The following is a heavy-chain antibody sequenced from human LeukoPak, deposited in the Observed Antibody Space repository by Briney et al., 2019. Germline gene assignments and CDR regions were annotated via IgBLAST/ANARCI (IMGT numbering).Heavy chain of an antibody. CDR3: ARDWDYYDSSGQVPRYGMDV. CDR2: IYHSGST. V-gene: IGHV4-30-2*01. CDR1: GGSISSGGYY. J-gene: IGHJ6*02. Sequence: PSETLSLTCTVSGGSISSGGYYWSWIRQPPGKGLEWIGYIYHSGSTYYNPSLKSRVTISVDRSKNQFSLKLSSVTAADTAVYYCARDWDYYDSSGQVPRYGMDVWGQGTTVTVSS. D-gene: IGHD3-22*01.